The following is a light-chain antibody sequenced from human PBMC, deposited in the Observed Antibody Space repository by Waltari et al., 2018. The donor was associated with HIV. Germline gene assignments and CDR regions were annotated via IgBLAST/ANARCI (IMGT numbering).Light chain of an antibody. CDR1: QSVSNNF. Sequence: IVLTQSPGTLSLSPGERAALSSRASQSVSNNFLAWYQQKPGQAPALLIYGASFRATGIPDRFSGSGSGTGFTLTISRMEPEDFAVYYCQQHGSSPRTFGQGTKVEIK. J-gene: IGKJ1*01. V-gene: IGKV3-20*01. CDR2: GAS. CDR3: QQHGSSPRT.